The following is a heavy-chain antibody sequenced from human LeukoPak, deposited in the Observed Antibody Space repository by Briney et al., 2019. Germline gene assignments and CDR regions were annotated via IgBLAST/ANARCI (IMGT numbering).Heavy chain of an antibody. CDR1: GFTFSSYW. Sequence: GGSLRLSCAASGFTFSSYWMSWVRQAPGKGLEWVANIKQDGSEKYYVDSVKGRFTISRDNAKNSLYLQMNSLRAEDTAVYYCARELGCSSTSCYDYYYYYGMDVWGQGTTVTVSS. J-gene: IGHJ6*02. D-gene: IGHD2-2*01. V-gene: IGHV3-7*01. CDR3: ARELGCSSTSCYDYYYYYGMDV. CDR2: IKQDGSEK.